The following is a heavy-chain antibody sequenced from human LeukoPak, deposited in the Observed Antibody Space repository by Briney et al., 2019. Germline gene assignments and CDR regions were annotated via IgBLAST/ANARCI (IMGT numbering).Heavy chain of an antibody. J-gene: IGHJ4*02. Sequence: GGSLRLSCAASGFTFSTYAVNWVRQAPGKGLEWVSGISGSGGSTYYADSVKGRFTISRDNSKNTLNLQMKSLRAEDTAVYYCAKDWTYDSSGYYLYWGQGTLVTVSS. D-gene: IGHD3-22*01. CDR1: GFTFSTYA. CDR3: AKDWTYDSSGYYLY. V-gene: IGHV3-23*01. CDR2: ISGSGGST.